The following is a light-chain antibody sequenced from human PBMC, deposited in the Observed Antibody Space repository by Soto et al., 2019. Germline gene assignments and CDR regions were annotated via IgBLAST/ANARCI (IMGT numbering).Light chain of an antibody. V-gene: IGKV1-5*01. CDR2: NAS. CDR3: QQHNTYSPPWT. J-gene: IGKJ1*01. Sequence: DIQMTQSPSTLSASIGDRVTITCRASQTINNWLAWYQQKPGKAPNLLIYNASNLENGVPSRFRGGGSGTEFTLTISGLQRDDFATYYCQQHNTYSPPWTSGQGTKVEIK. CDR1: QTINNW.